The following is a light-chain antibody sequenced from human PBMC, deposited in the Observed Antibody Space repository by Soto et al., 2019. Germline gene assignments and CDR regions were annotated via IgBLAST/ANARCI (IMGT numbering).Light chain of an antibody. CDR2: DAY. CDR3: QKYGASPRT. CDR1: RVISRN. V-gene: IGKV3-20*01. J-gene: IGKJ1*01. Sequence: EMVLKQSPGNLSVSTGGRATLSCMGNRVISRNLVWYQQKPGQAPSLLIHDAYSRATGISDRFTGSGSGTDFTVTITTLEPEDFAVYYCQKYGASPRTLGLGTKVDIK.